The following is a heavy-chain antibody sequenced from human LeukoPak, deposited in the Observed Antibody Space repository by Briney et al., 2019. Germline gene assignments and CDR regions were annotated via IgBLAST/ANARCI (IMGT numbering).Heavy chain of an antibody. CDR3: ARYHNGYDDH. D-gene: IGHD5-12*01. CDR1: GGSISSSSYY. Sequence: PSETLSLTCTVSGGSISSSSYYWGWIRQPPGKGLEWIGSIYYSGNTYYNPSLKSRVTISTDTSKNQFSLKLSSVTAADTALYYCARYHNGYDDHWGQGTLVTVSS. V-gene: IGHV4-39*07. CDR2: IYYSGNT. J-gene: IGHJ4*02.